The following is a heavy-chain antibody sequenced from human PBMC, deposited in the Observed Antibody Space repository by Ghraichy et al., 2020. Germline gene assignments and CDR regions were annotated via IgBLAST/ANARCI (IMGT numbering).Heavy chain of an antibody. V-gene: IGHV3-74*01. CDR3: ARDGELITVADTKLVHGLDV. D-gene: IGHD6-19*01. CDR1: GFSFRTNW. Sequence: GGSLRLSCAASGFSFRTNWMQWVRQAPGKGLEWVSRINSDGSLTWHADSVKGRFTVSRDNAKNTLYLQMIDLGAEDTAVYYCARDGELITVADTKLVHGLDVWGQGTTVIVSS. J-gene: IGHJ3*01. CDR2: INSDGSLT.